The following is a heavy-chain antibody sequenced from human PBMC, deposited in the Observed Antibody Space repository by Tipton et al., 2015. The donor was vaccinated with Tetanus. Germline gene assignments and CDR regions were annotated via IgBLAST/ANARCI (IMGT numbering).Heavy chain of an antibody. V-gene: IGHV3-21*05. CDR1: GFSFNNFG. CDR3: ARDGFYYGSGSYYRAF. CDR2: ISYSSTSK. J-gene: IGHJ4*02. Sequence: SLRLSCAGSGFSFNNFGMNWVRQAPGKGLEWVSYISYSSTSKYYADSVKGRFTISRDNSKDTLYLQMNSLRPEDTAVYYCARDGFYYGSGSYYRAFWGQGTLVTVSP. D-gene: IGHD3-10*01.